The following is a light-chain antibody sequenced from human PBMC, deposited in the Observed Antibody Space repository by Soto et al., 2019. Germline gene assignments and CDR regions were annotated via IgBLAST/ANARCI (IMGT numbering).Light chain of an antibody. Sequence: EIVLAHSPGTLSLCGGARGHTSCTAGQSVSSSYLAWDQQKPGQAHRLLSYGASSRATGIPDRFSGSVSWTDFTLTISRLETEDLAVYYCQQYGRSPGGTVGQGTKFDIK. J-gene: IGKJ1*01. CDR2: GAS. CDR3: QQYGRSPGGT. V-gene: IGKV3-20*01. CDR1: QSVSSSY.